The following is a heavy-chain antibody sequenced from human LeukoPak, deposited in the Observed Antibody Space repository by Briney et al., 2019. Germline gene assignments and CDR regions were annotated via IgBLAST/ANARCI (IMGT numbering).Heavy chain of an antibody. V-gene: IGHV1-18*01. CDR1: GYTFTSYG. CDR3: ARDAKLIHYDFRSGYSQGYFDY. J-gene: IGHJ4*02. CDR2: ISAYNGNT. D-gene: IGHD3-3*01. Sequence: GASVKVSCKASGYTFTSYGISWVRQAPGQGLEWMGWISAYNGNTNYAQKLQGRVTMTTDTSTSTAYMELRSLRSDDTAVYYCARDAKLIHYDFRSGYSQGYFDYWGQGTLVTVSS.